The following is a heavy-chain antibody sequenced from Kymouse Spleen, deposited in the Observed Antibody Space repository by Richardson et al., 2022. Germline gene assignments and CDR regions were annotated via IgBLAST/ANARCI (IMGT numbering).Heavy chain of an antibody. D-gene: IGHD5-12*01. Sequence: QVQLVESGGGVVQPGRSLRLSCAASGFTFSSYGMHWVRQAPGKGLEWVAVIWYDGSNKYYADSVKGRFTISRDNSKNTLYLQMNSLRAEDTAVYYCARDEIVATIIYYYYGMDVWGQGTTVTVSS. CDR1: GFTFSSYG. CDR3: ARDEIVATIIYYYYGMDV. CDR2: IWYDGSNK. J-gene: IGHJ6*02. V-gene: IGHV3-33*01.